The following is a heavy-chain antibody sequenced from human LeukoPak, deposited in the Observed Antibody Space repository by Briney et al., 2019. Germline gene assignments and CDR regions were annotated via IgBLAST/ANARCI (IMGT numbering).Heavy chain of an antibody. V-gene: IGHV4-59*01. CDR1: GGSISSYY. CDR3: ARVRAIAGYYGMDV. CDR2: IYYSGST. Sequence: SETLSLTCTVSGGSISSYYWSWNRQPPGTGLEWIGYIYYSGSTNYNPSLKSRVTISVDTSKNQFSLKLSSVTAADTAVYYCARVRAIAGYYGMDVWGQGTTVTVSS. J-gene: IGHJ6*02.